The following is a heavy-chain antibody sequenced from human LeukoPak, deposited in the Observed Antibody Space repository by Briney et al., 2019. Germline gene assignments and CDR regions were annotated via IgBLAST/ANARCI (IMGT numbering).Heavy chain of an antibody. J-gene: IGHJ4*02. CDR3: ARSHGLY. CDR2: VSDSGST. Sequence: PSETLSLTCTVSADSFSGYLWAWIPQPPGRGLEWIGYVSDSGSTNYNASLKSRLSISLDTAKNQFSLKLRSVTAADTAVYFCARSHGLYWGQGILVTVSS. V-gene: IGHV4-59*01. CDR1: ADSFSGYL.